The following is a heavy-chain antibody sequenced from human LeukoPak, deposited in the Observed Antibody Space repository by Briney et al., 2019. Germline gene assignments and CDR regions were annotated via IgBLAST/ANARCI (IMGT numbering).Heavy chain of an antibody. CDR3: AREGAVAAHYYYYYMDV. V-gene: IGHV1-46*01. CDR1: GGTFSSYA. Sequence: ASVKVSCKASGGTFSSYAISWVRQAPGQGLEWMGIINPSGGSTSYAQKFQGRVTMTRDMSTSTVYMELSSLRSEDTAVYYCAREGAVAAHYYYYYMDVWGKGTTVTVSS. J-gene: IGHJ6*03. D-gene: IGHD6-19*01. CDR2: INPSGGST.